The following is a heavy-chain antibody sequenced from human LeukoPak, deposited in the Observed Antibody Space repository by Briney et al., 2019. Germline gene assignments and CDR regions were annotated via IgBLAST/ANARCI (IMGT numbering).Heavy chain of an antibody. D-gene: IGHD5-18*01. J-gene: IGHJ3*02. CDR3: ARSRVQLWFAAFDI. CDR2: IRQDGSEK. CDR1: GFTFSSYW. V-gene: IGHV3-7*01. Sequence: GGALRLSCAASGFTFSSYWMSWVRQAPGKGLEWVANIRQDGSEKYYVDSVKGRFTISRDNAKNSLYLQMNSLRAEDTAVYYCARSRVQLWFAAFDIWGQGTMVTVSS.